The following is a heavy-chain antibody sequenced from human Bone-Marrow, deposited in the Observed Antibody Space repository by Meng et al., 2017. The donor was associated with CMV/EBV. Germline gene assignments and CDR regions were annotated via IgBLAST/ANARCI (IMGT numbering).Heavy chain of an antibody. D-gene: IGHD5-12*01. CDR1: GGSSSGYY. CDR3: ARGRRLSLGATIYYFDY. V-gene: IGHV4-34*01. J-gene: IGHJ4*02. Sequence: SETLSLTCAVYGGSSSGYYWSWIRQPPGKGLEWIGEINHSGSTNYNPSLKSRVTISVDTSKNQFSLKLSSVTAADTAVYYCARGRRLSLGATIYYFDYWGQGTRVTGSS. CDR2: INHSGST.